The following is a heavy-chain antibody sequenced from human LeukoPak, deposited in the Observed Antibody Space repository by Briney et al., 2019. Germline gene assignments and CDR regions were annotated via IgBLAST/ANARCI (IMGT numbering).Heavy chain of an antibody. J-gene: IGHJ4*02. CDR1: GFSLRDYG. CDR2: DWFDGSHQ. Sequence: GGSLRLSCAASGFSLRDYGMHWVRQAPGKGLEWVALDWFDGSHQYYADSVKGRFTISRDNSGNTVHLEMNSLKVEDTAVSYCGRARTNAVWSGSNDHWGQGILVTGSS. D-gene: IGHD3-3*01. CDR3: GRARTNAVWSGSNDH. V-gene: IGHV3-33*01.